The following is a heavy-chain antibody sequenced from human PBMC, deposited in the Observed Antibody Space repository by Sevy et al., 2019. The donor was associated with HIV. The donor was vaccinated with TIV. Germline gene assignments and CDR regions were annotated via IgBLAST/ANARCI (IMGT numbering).Heavy chain of an antibody. J-gene: IGHJ6*02. D-gene: IGHD3-9*01. Sequence: GGSLRLSCAASGFTFSSYWMHWVRQAPGKGLVWVSRINSDGSSTSYVDSVKGRFTISRDNAKNTLYLQMNSLRAEDKAVYYCARAFFDYYDILTGYRPHYYYYYGMDVWGQGTTVTVSS. CDR1: GFTFSSYW. CDR2: INSDGSST. CDR3: ARAFFDYYDILTGYRPHYYYYYGMDV. V-gene: IGHV3-74*01.